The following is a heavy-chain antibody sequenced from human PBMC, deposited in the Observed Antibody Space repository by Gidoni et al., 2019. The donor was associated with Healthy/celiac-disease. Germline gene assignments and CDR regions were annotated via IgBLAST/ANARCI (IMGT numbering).Heavy chain of an antibody. J-gene: IGHJ4*02. V-gene: IGHV4-34*01. CDR3: ARGVGSSGYYSLWY. Sequence: QVQLQQWGAGLLKPSETLSLTCAVYGGSFSGYYWSWIRQPPGKGLEWIGEINHSGSTNYNPSLKSRVTISGDTSKNQFSLKLSSVTAADTAVYYCARGVGSSGYYSLWYWGQGTLVTVSS. D-gene: IGHD3-22*01. CDR2: INHSGST. CDR1: GGSFSGYY.